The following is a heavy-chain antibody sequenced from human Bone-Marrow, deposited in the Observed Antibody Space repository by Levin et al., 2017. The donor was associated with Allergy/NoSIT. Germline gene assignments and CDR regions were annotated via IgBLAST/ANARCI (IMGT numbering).Heavy chain of an antibody. Sequence: HPGGSLRLSCVGSGFTFSSFAMTWVRQAPGKGLEWVSVISGSGDRTYYADSVKGRFIMSRDNSINTLYLKMNTLRAEDTGVYYWVKALTLLAADGRTYGLDVWGQGTTVTVSS. J-gene: IGHJ6*02. D-gene: IGHD6-13*01. CDR1: GFTFSSFA. CDR2: ISGSGDRT. V-gene: IGHV3-23*01. CDR3: VKALTLLAADGRTYGLDV.